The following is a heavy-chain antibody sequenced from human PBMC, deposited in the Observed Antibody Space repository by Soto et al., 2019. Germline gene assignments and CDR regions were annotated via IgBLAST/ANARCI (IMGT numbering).Heavy chain of an antibody. J-gene: IGHJ6*02. CDR3: ARGSSSYYDYGMDV. CDR2: IYDSGST. D-gene: IGHD6-6*01. V-gene: IGHV4-30-2*01. Sequence: PSETLSLTCTVSGDSISRGGYSWTWIRQPPGKALECIGNIYDSGSTSYNPSLKSRVTISVDRSKNQFSLKLTSVTAADTAVYFCARGSSSYYDYGMDVWGQGTTVTVSS. CDR1: GDSISRGGYS.